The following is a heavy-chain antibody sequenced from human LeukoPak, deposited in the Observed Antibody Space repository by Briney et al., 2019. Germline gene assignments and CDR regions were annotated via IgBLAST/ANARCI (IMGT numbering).Heavy chain of an antibody. CDR3: ARVYYGSGSLHYYYYMDV. Sequence: GGSLRLSCAASGFTVSSNYMTWVRQAPGKGLEWVSVIYSGGRTSYADSVKGRFTISRDNSKNTLYLQMNSLRAEDTAVYYCARVYYGSGSLHYYYYMDVWGKGTTVTISS. V-gene: IGHV3-53*01. D-gene: IGHD3-10*01. J-gene: IGHJ6*03. CDR1: GFTVSSNY. CDR2: IYSGGRT.